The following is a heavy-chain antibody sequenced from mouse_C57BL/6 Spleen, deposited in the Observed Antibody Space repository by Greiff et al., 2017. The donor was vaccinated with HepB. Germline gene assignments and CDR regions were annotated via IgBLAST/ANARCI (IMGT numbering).Heavy chain of an antibody. CDR1: GFTFSSYA. D-gene: IGHD2-3*01. V-gene: IGHV5-4*03. Sequence: EVMLVESGGGLVKPGGSLKLSCAASGFTFSSYAMSWVRQTPEKRLEWVATISDGGSYTYYPENVKGRFTISRDNAKNNLYLQMSHLKSEDTAMYYCAWFYDGYYGFAYWGQGTLVTVSA. CDR3: AWFYDGYYGFAY. J-gene: IGHJ3*01. CDR2: ISDGGSYT.